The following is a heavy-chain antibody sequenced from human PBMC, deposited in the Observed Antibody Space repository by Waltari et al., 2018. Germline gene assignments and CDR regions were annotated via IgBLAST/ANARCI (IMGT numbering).Heavy chain of an antibody. J-gene: IGHJ2*01. CDR1: GGTFSSYA. CDR2: IIPIFGTA. Sequence: QVQLVQSGAEVKKPGSSVKVSCKASGGTFSSYAISWVRQAPGQGLEWMGGIIPIFGTANYAQKFQGRVTITTDESTSTAYMELSSLRSEDTAVYYCARDRRDGYNNPVWYFDLWGRGTLVTVSS. V-gene: IGHV1-69*05. D-gene: IGHD5-12*01. CDR3: ARDRRDGYNNPVWYFDL.